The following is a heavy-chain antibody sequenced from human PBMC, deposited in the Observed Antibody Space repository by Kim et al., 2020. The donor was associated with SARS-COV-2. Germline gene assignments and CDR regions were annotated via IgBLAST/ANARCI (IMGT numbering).Heavy chain of an antibody. CDR3: AKDLKMGHGSGWSYYYYG. CDR2: ISYDGSNK. V-gene: IGHV3-30*18. Sequence: GGSLRLSCAASGITFSSYGMHWVRQAPGKGLEWVAVISYDGSNKNYADSVKGRFTISRDNSKHTLYLQMNSLRDEDTAVYYCAKDLKMGHGSGWSYYYYG. J-gene: IGHJ6*01. D-gene: IGHD6-19*01. CDR1: GITFSSYG.